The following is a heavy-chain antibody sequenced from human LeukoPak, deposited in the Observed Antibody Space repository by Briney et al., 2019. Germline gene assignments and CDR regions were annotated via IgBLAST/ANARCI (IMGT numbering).Heavy chain of an antibody. Sequence: GASVKVSCKASGYTFINYDINWVRQATGQGLEWMGWMNPNSGNTGYAQKFQGRVTISRNTSISTAYMELSSLRSEDTAVYYCAKAMVLYSSGWSLFDYWGQGTLVTVSS. CDR1: GYTFINYD. CDR3: AKAMVLYSSGWSLFDY. D-gene: IGHD6-19*01. CDR2: MNPNSGNT. J-gene: IGHJ4*02. V-gene: IGHV1-8*03.